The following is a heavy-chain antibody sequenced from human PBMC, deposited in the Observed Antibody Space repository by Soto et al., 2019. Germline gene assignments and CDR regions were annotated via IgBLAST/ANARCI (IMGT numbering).Heavy chain of an antibody. Sequence: LQSGGGLVQPGGSLRLSCAGSGFTYGAYAMSWVRQAPGKGLEWVSSISGSGGNTFHADSVKGRFTISRDNSKNTLYLQMNSLRAEDTAVYYCAKDPPGRHIIVVTALDCWGQGTLVTVSA. J-gene: IGHJ4*02. CDR2: ISGSGGNT. CDR3: AKDPPGRHIIVVTALDC. CDR1: GFTYGAYA. D-gene: IGHD2-21*02. V-gene: IGHV3-23*01.